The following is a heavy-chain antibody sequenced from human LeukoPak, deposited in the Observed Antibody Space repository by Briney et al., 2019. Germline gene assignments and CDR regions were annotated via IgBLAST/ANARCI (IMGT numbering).Heavy chain of an antibody. CDR3: ARHLGTTFDY. D-gene: IGHD7-27*01. J-gene: IGHJ4*02. V-gene: IGHV4-39*01. CDR1: GGSISSSSYY. Sequence: SETLSITCTVSGGSISSSSYYWGWIRQPPGKGLEWIGSIYYSGSTYYNPSLKSRVTISVDTSKNQFSLKLSSVTAADTAVYYCARHLGTTFDYWGQGTLVTVSS. CDR2: IYYSGST.